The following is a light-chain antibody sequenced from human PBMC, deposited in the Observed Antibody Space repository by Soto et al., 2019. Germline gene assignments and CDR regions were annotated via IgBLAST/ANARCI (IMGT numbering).Light chain of an antibody. CDR2: STD. CDR3: LLYYGGAVV. Sequence: QAVVTQEPSLTVSPGGTVTLTCASSTATVASGHDPNWLQQKPGQAPRALIYSTDTRHSWTPARFSGSLLGGAAALPLSGLKTEDVAADYCLLYYGGAVVFGGGPKLT. CDR1: TATVASGHD. V-gene: IGLV7-43*01. J-gene: IGLJ2*01.